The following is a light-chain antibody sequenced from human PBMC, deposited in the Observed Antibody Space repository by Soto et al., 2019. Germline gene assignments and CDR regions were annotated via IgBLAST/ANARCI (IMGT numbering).Light chain of an antibody. CDR3: SSYSSSSTLV. CDR1: SSDVGGYNY. V-gene: IGLV2-14*01. CDR2: EVN. J-gene: IGLJ2*01. Sequence: QSVLTQPASVSGSPGQSITISCTGTSSDVGGYNYVSWYQQDPGKAPKLMIYEVNNRPSGVSNRFPGSKSGNTASLTISGLQAEDAADYYCSSYSSSSTLVFGGGTKLTVL.